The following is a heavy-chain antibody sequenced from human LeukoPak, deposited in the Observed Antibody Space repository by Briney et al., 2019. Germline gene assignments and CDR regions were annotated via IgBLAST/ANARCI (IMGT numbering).Heavy chain of an antibody. Sequence: GGSLRLSCAASGFTFSSYAMSWVRQAPGKGLEWVSAISGSGGSTYYADSVKGRFTISRDNSKNTLYLQMNSLRAEDTAVYYCARDFSSSWYGVGAFDIWGQGTMVTVSS. CDR1: GFTFSSYA. V-gene: IGHV3-23*01. J-gene: IGHJ3*02. CDR3: ARDFSSSWYGVGAFDI. D-gene: IGHD6-13*01. CDR2: ISGSGGST.